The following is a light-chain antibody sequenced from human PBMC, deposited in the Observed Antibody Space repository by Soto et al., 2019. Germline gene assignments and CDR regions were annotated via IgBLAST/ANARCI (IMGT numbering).Light chain of an antibody. V-gene: IGKV1-5*01. Sequence: DILMTQSPSTLSASVGDRVTITCRASESISVWLAWYQQKPGKAPKLLIYEASILESGVPSRFSGTGSGTEFTRTIRSLQPNDFAPYYCQQSTTKVWTFCQGTRGEV. CDR3: QQSTTKVWT. CDR2: EAS. J-gene: IGKJ1*01. CDR1: ESISVW.